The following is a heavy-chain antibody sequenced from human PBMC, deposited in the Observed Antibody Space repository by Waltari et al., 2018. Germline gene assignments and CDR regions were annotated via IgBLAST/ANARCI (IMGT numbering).Heavy chain of an antibody. CDR1: GGSISSAGYY. CDR2: IYHSGGT. D-gene: IGHD2-21*02. J-gene: IGHJ6*02. CDR3: ARGAVTAVYYNYYGMDV. Sequence: QVQLQESGPGLVKPSQTLSLTCTVSGGSISSAGYYWSWIRQHPGKGLEWIGYIYHSGGTCDNPSLRSRVTISVDGSKNQFSLKLSSVTAADTAVYYCARGAVTAVYYNYYGMDVWGQGTTVTVSS. V-gene: IGHV4-31*03.